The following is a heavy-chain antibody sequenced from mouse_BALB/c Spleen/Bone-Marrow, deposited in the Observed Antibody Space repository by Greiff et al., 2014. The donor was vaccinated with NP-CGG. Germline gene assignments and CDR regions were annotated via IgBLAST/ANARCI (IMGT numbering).Heavy chain of an antibody. V-gene: IGHV5-4*02. CDR2: ISDGGNYS. CDR1: GFTFSDYY. J-gene: IGHJ4*01. D-gene: IGHD2-10*02. Sequence: EVKLVESGGGLVKPGGSLKLSCAASGFTFSDYYIYWHRQTPEKRLEWVATISDGGNYSYYPDSVKGRFTISRDNAKNNLYLQMSSLKSEDTAMYYCARSRMRYGAMDYWGQGTSVTVFS. CDR3: ARSRMRYGAMDY.